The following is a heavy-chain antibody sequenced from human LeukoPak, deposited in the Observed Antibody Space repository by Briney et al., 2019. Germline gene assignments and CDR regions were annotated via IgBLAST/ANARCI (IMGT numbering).Heavy chain of an antibody. J-gene: IGHJ4*02. V-gene: IGHV4-34*01. CDR2: INHSGST. Sequence: ASETLSLTCAVYGGSFSGYYWSWIRQPPGKGLEWIGEINHSGSTNYNPSLKSRVTISVDTSKNQFSLKLRSVTAADTAFYYCARHRSYYYDSSGYWDYWGQGTLVTVSS. D-gene: IGHD3-22*01. CDR1: GGSFSGYY. CDR3: ARHRSYYYDSSGYWDY.